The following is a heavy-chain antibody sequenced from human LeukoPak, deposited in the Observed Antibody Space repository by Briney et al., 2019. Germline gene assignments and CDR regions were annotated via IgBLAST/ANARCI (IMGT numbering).Heavy chain of an antibody. CDR1: GFTFSSYA. D-gene: IGHD3-9*01. CDR3: AKDPPFWRYFDWLFLD. J-gene: IGHJ4*02. CDR2: ISGSGGST. V-gene: IGHV3-23*01. Sequence: GGSLRLSCAASGFTFSSYAMSWVRQAPGKGLDWVSAISGSGGSTYYADSVKGRFTISRDNSKNTLYLQMNSLRAEDTSVYYCAKDPPFWRYFDWLFLDWGQGTLVTVSS.